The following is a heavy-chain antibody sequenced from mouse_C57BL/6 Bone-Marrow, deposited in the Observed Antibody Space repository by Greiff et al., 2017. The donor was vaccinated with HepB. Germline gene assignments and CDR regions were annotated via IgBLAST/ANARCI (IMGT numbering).Heavy chain of an antibody. CDR2: INPGSGGT. CDR1: GYAFTNYL. D-gene: IGHD1-1*01. Sequence: QVQLQQSGAELVRPGPSVKVSCKASGYAFTNYLIEWVKQRPGQGLEWIGVINPGSGGTNYNEKFKGKATLTADKSSSTAYMQLSSLTSEDSAVYFCAITTVVVPFDYWGKGTTLTVSS. CDR3: AITTVVVPFDY. V-gene: IGHV1-54*01. J-gene: IGHJ2*01.